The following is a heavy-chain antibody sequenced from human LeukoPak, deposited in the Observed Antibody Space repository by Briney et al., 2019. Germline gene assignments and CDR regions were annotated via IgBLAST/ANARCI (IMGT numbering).Heavy chain of an antibody. CDR3: AGDPMALDWFDP. Sequence: GGSLRLSCAASGFSFSGFRMHWVRQAPRKGLVLVSRINSDGRSTDHADSVKGRFTISRDNAKNTLYLQMNSLRAEDTAVYYCAGDPMALDWFDPWGQGTLVTVSS. V-gene: IGHV3-74*01. J-gene: IGHJ5*02. D-gene: IGHD3-10*01. CDR2: INSDGRST. CDR1: GFSFSGFR.